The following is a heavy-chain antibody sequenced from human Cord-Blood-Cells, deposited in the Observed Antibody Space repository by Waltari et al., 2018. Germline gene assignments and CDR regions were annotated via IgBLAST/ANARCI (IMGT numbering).Heavy chain of an antibody. CDR1: GGSFSGYY. CDR2: INHSGST. D-gene: IGHD3-9*01. V-gene: IGHV4-34*01. J-gene: IGHJ4*02. Sequence: QVQLQQWGAGLLKPAETLSLTCAVYGGSFSGYYWSWIRQPPGKGLEWIGEINHSGSTNYTPSIKSRVTLSVDTSKNQFSLKLSSVTAADTAVYYCARGGLRHFDWPAQDFDYWGQGTLVTVSS. CDR3: ARGGLRHFDWPAQDFDY.